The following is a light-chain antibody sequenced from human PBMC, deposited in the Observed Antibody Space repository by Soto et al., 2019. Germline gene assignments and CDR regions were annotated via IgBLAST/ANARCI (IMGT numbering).Light chain of an antibody. CDR3: QVWDSSTGV. J-gene: IGLJ3*02. V-gene: IGLV3-9*01. CDR2: RDN. CDR1: NIGSKN. Sequence: SSELTQPLSVSVALGQTARITCGGNNIGSKNVYWYQQKPGQAPVLVIFRDNKRPSGIPERFSGSNSGNTATLTISRAQAGDEADYYCQVWDSSTGVFGGGTKVTVL.